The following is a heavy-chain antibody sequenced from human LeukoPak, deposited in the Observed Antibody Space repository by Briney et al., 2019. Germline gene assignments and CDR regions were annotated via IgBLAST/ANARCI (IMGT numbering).Heavy chain of an antibody. CDR2: ISSSSSYI. CDR3: ARDESRDAFHM. CDR1: GFTFSSYS. Sequence: KSGGSLRLSCAAWGFTFSSYSMNWLRQALGKGLEWVSFISSSSSYIHSADSVRGRFTISRDNAKNSLFLQINSLRAEDTAVYYCARDESRDAFHMWSQGTMVTVFS. V-gene: IGHV3-21*01. J-gene: IGHJ3*02.